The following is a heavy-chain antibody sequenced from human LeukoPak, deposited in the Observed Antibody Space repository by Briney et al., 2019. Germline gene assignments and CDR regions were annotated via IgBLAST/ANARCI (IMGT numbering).Heavy chain of an antibody. CDR2: IYYSGST. J-gene: IGHJ4*02. CDR3: ARVSRIQLWTTFDY. V-gene: IGHV4-59*01. Sequence: SETLSLTCTVSGGSISSYYWSWIRQPPGKGLEWIGYIYYSGSTNYNPSLKSRVTISVDTSKNQFSLKLSPVTAADTAVYYCARVSRIQLWTTFDYWGQGTLVTVSS. D-gene: IGHD5-18*01. CDR1: GGSISSYY.